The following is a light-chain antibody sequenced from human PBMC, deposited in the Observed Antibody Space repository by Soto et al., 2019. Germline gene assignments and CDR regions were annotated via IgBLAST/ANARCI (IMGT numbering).Light chain of an antibody. J-gene: IGKJ1*01. CDR1: QSPSGY. CDR2: DAS. CDR3: QQGSTWPT. V-gene: IGKV3-11*01. Sequence: EIVLTQSPATLSLSPGERATLSCRASQSPSGYLAWYQQRPGQAPRLLIYDASSRANGIPARFTGSGSGTDFSLTISSLEPEDFAVYYCQQGSTWPTFGQGTCVDIK.